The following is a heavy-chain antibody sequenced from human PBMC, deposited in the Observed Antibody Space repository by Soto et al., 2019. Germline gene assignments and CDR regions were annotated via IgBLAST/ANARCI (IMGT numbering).Heavy chain of an antibody. J-gene: IGHJ6*02. Sequence: QVQLVQSGAEVKKPGSSVKVSCKASGGTFSSYAISWVRQAPGQGLEWMGGIIPIFGTANYAQKFQGRVTITADESTSTPYMELSSLRSEDTAVYYCAVQYCSGGSCFSYYYYYGMDVWGQGTTVTVSS. D-gene: IGHD2-15*01. CDR1: GGTFSSYA. V-gene: IGHV1-69*01. CDR2: IIPIFGTA. CDR3: AVQYCSGGSCFSYYYYYGMDV.